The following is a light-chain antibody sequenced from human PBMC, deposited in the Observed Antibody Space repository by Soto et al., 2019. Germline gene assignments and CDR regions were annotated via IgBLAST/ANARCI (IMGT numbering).Light chain of an antibody. CDR2: EVS. CDR3: SSYTGSSTLYV. Sequence: QSVLTQPASVSGSPGQSITISCTGTSSDIGGYDYASWYQQHPGKVPKLMIFEVSNRPSGVSYRFSGSKSGNTASLTISGLQAEDEADYYCSSYTGSSTLYVFGTGTKVTVL. CDR1: SSDIGGYDY. V-gene: IGLV2-14*01. J-gene: IGLJ1*01.